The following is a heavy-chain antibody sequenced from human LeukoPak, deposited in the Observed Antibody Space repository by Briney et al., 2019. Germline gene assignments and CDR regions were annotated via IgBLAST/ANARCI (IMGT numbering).Heavy chain of an antibody. CDR2: VNGPGDWT. CDR3: AREVFEGQRQSDAFDV. D-gene: IGHD6-25*01. V-gene: IGHV3-74*01. CDR1: GFTFSSHW. Sequence: GGSLRLSCAASGFTFSSHWMHWVRQAPGEGLVWVSRVNGPGDWTHYADSVRGRFIISRDNAENTISLQMNNLRAEDTAVYFCAREVFEGQRQSDAFDVWAKGQWSPSPQ. J-gene: IGHJ3*01.